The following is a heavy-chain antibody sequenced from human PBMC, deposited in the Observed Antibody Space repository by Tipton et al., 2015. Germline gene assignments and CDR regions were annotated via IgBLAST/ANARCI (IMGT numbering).Heavy chain of an antibody. D-gene: IGHD3-16*01. CDR3: ARIRGRYVMDS. V-gene: IGHV4-4*02. CDR1: GGSISSSNW. Sequence: TLSLTCAVSGGSISSSNWCSWVRQPPGKGLEWIGYISDSGTTNYNPSLKSRVTISVDSSTNQFFLILSSVTAADTAVYYCARIRGRYVMDSWGQGSLVSVSS. CDR2: ISDSGTT. J-gene: IGHJ4*02.